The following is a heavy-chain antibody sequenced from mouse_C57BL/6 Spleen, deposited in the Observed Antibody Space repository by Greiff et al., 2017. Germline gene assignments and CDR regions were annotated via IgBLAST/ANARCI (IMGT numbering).Heavy chain of an antibody. Sequence: QVQLQQSGAELVRPGASVTLSCKASGYTSTDYEMHWVKQTPVHGLEWIGAIDPETGGTAYNQKFKGKAIQTADKSSSTAYMELRSLTSEDSAVYYCTRALRLRGFDYWGQGTTLTVSS. D-gene: IGHD3-2*02. J-gene: IGHJ2*01. CDR2: IDPETGGT. CDR3: TRALRLRGFDY. CDR1: GYTSTDYE. V-gene: IGHV1-15*01.